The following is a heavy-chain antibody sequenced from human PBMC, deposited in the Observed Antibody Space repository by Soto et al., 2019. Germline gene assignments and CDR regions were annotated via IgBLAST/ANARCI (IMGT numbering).Heavy chain of an antibody. Sequence: QVQLVQSGAEVKKPGASVRISCKTSGYSFSGYYIHWVRQAPGQGLEWMGWINPNSGATLYARKFQGRVIVSRDTSISTAFRHLSSLSSDDAAVYYCASGPCTYDSSGYYDYWGEGTLVTVSS. J-gene: IGHJ4*02. V-gene: IGHV1-2*02. CDR3: ASGPCTYDSSGYYDY. CDR1: GYSFSGYY. CDR2: INPNSGAT. D-gene: IGHD3-22*01.